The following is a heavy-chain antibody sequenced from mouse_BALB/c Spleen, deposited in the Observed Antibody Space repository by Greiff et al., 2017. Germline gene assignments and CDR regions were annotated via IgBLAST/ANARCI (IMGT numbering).Heavy chain of an antibody. V-gene: IGHV14-3*02. Sequence: EVQRVESGAELVKPGASVKLSCTASGFNIKDTYMHWVKQRPEQGLEWIGRIDPANGNTKYDPKFQGKATITADTSSNTAYLQLSSLTSEDTAVYYCARGGYDDYAMDYWGQGTSVTVSS. CDR1: GFNIKDTY. D-gene: IGHD2-2*01. CDR2: IDPANGNT. J-gene: IGHJ4*01. CDR3: ARGGYDDYAMDY.